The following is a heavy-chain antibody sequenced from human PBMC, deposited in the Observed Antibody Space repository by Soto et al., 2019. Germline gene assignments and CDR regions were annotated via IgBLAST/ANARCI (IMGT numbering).Heavy chain of an antibody. CDR1: AFTFSSNG. V-gene: IGHV3-33*01. Sequence: GGALRLSCSLSAFTFSSNGMHWVRPAPDKGLEWAAVIWYDGSNKYYADSVKGRFTISRDNSQNTLYLQMDSLRAEDTAVYYCARGLYSNYVSPSSSAVAGTLDYWGQGTLVTVSS. CDR3: ARGLYSNYVSPSSSAVAGTLDY. CDR2: IWYDGSNK. J-gene: IGHJ4*02. D-gene: IGHD6-19*01.